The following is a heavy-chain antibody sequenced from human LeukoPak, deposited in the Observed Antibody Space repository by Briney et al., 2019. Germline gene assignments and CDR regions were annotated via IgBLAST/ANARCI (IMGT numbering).Heavy chain of an antibody. CDR3: ARHFGT. Sequence: PSETLSLTCGVYGGSFSDYFWSWIRQPPGGGLEWIAEINSRGSTDYDSSLRSRATISIDASKNQFSLKLRSVTAADTAVYYCARHFGTWGQGTLVTVSS. CDR1: GGSFSDYF. CDR2: INSRGST. J-gene: IGHJ4*02. V-gene: IGHV4-34*01. D-gene: IGHD3/OR15-3a*01.